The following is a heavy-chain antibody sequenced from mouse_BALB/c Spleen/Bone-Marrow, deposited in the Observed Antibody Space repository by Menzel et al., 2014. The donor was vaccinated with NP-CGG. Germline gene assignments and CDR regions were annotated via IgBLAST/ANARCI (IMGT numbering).Heavy chain of an antibody. V-gene: IGHV5-9-2*01. D-gene: IGHD2-2*01. CDR1: GFTFSSNG. CDR2: ISGGGNYT. J-gene: IGHJ2*01. Sequence: DVKLQESGGGLVKPGGSLKLSCAASGFTFSSNGMSWVRQTPEKRLEWVATISGGGNYTYYPDSVKGRFTISRDNAKNNLYLQMSSLRSEDTALYYCARNYYGYDGYFDYWGQGTTLTVSS. CDR3: ARNYYGYDGYFDY.